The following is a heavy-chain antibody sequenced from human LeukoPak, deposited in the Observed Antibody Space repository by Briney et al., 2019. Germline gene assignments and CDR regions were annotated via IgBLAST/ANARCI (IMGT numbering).Heavy chain of an antibody. CDR2: IYYSGST. CDR1: GGSISSSSYY. CDR3: ASLFTYYYDSSGPTDY. J-gene: IGHJ4*02. V-gene: IGHV4-39*07. D-gene: IGHD3-22*01. Sequence: SETLSLTCTVSGGSISSSSYYWGWIRQPPGKGLEWIGSIYYSGSTYYNPSLKSRVTISVDTSKNQFSLKLSSVTAADTAVYYCASLFTYYYDSSGPTDYWGQGTPVTVSS.